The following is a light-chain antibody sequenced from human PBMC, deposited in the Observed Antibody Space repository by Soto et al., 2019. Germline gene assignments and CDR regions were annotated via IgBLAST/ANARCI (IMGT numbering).Light chain of an antibody. J-gene: IGKJ1*01. CDR1: QSISSW. V-gene: IGKV1-5*01. CDR2: DAS. CDR3: QQYNSYWT. Sequence: DIQMTQSPSTLSASVGDRVTITCRASQSISSWLAWYQQKPGKAPKVLIYDASSLESGVPSRFSGSGSGTEFTLTISSLQPDDFATYYCQQYNSYWTFDQGTKVEIK.